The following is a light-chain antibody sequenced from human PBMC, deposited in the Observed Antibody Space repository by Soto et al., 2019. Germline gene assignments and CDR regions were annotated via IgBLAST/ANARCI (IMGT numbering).Light chain of an antibody. Sequence: QSVLTQPPSASGTPGQRVTISCSGSSSNIGSNTVNWYQQLPGTAPKLLIYSNIQRPSGVPDRFSGSKSGTSASLAISGLQSEVEADYYCAAWDDSLNGLYVFGTGTKLTVL. CDR2: SNI. CDR3: AAWDDSLNGLYV. V-gene: IGLV1-44*01. J-gene: IGLJ1*01. CDR1: SSNIGSNT.